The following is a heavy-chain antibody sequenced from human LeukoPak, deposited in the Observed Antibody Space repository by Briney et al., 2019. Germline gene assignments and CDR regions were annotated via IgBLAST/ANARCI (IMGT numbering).Heavy chain of an antibody. CDR1: GGTFSSYA. CDR3: ARDHPTGSRDQSSVIHAFDI. J-gene: IGHJ3*02. Sequence: SVQISFKASGGTFSSYAISWGRQAPGQGLEWMGGIIPIFGTANYAQKFQGRVTITADESTSTAYMELSSLRSEDTAVYYCARDHPTGSRDQSSVIHAFDIWGQGTMVTVSS. D-gene: IGHD3-16*02. V-gene: IGHV1-69*01. CDR2: IIPIFGTA.